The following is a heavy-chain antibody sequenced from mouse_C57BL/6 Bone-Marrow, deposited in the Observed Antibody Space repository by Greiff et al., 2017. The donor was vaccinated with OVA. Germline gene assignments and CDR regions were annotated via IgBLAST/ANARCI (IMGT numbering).Heavy chain of an antibody. V-gene: IGHV14-4*01. CDR2: IDPENGDT. D-gene: IGHD2-1*01. CDR3: TSLLFPMDY. Sequence: EVQLQQSGAELVRPGASVKLSCTASGFNIKDYYMHWVKQRPEQGLEWIGWIDPENGDTEYASKFQGKATITADTSSNTAYLQLSSLTSEDTAVYYCTSLLFPMDYWGQGTSVTVSS. CDR1: GFNIKDYY. J-gene: IGHJ4*01.